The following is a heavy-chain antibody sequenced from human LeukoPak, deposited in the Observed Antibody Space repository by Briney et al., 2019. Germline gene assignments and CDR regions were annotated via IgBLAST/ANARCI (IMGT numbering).Heavy chain of an antibody. Sequence: ASVKVSCKASGYTFTSYDINWARQATGQGLEWMGWMNPNSGNTGYAQKFQGRVTITRNTSISTAYMELSSLRSEDTAVYYCARVYYDSSGYYLGYWGQGTLVTVSS. D-gene: IGHD3-22*01. CDR2: MNPNSGNT. CDR3: ARVYYDSSGYYLGY. V-gene: IGHV1-8*03. CDR1: GYTFTSYD. J-gene: IGHJ4*02.